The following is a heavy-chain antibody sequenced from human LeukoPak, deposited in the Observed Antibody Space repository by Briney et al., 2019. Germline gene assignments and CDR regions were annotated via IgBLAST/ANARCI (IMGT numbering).Heavy chain of an antibody. D-gene: IGHD6-13*01. CDR1: GGSFSGYY. CDR3: ASSYSSPQAAAGTVGWLDP. J-gene: IGHJ5*02. CDR2: INHSGST. Sequence: SETLSLTCAVYGGSFSGYYWSWIRQPPGKGLEWIGEINHSGSTNYNPSLKSRVTISVDTSKNQFSLKLSSVTAADTAVYYCASSYSSPQAAAGTVGWLDPWGQGTLVTVSS. V-gene: IGHV4-34*01.